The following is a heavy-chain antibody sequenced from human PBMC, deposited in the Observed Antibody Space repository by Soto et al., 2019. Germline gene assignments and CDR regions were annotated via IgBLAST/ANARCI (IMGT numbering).Heavy chain of an antibody. J-gene: IGHJ3*02. CDR3: AKVTYDSSGYYGSLAFDI. CDR1: GFTFSSYA. Sequence: GGSLRLSCAASGFTFSSYAMSWVRQARGKGLEWVSAISGSGGSTYYADSVKGRFTISRDNSKNTLYLQMNSLRAEDTAVYYCAKVTYDSSGYYGSLAFDIWGQGTMVTVSS. V-gene: IGHV3-23*01. CDR2: ISGSGGST. D-gene: IGHD3-22*01.